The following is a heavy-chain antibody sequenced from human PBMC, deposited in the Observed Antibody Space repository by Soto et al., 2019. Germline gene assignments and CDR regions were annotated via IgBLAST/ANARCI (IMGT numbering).Heavy chain of an antibody. CDR1: GFSLSVSGLG. CDR3: ARLIVETGSFDY. Sequence: QITLKESGPTLVKPTQTLTMTCTFSGFSLSVSGLGVGWIRQPPGKALEWLTLIYWDGDKRYSPSLESTLTVSKDTSKNQVVLTLTNMDPVDRATSYCARLIVETGSFDYWGQGTLLTVSS. V-gene: IGHV2-5*02. CDR2: IYWDGDK. J-gene: IGHJ4*02. D-gene: IGHD1-26*01.